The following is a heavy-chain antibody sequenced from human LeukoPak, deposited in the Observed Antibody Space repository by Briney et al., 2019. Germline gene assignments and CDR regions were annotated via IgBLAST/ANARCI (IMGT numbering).Heavy chain of an antibody. CDR2: IYSGGST. CDR1: GFTFGSYS. Sequence: GGSLRLSCAASGFTFGSYSMNWVRQAPGKGLEWVSVIYSGGSTYYADSVKGRFTISRDNSKNTLYLQMNGLRAEDTAVYYCATALEGSEFDYWGQGTLVTVSS. D-gene: IGHD3-10*01. V-gene: IGHV3-66*01. CDR3: ATALEGSEFDY. J-gene: IGHJ4*02.